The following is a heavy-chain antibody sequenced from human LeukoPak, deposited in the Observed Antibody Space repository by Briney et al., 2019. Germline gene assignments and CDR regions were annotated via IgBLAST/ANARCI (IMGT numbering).Heavy chain of an antibody. Sequence: GASVKVSCKASGYTFPSYAISWVRQAPGQGLEWMGWISSYNGNTNYAQKLQGRVTMTTDTSTSTVYMELRSLRSDDTAVYYCARDGGDYGYDYWGQGTLVTVSS. CDR3: ARDGGDYGYDY. D-gene: IGHD2-21*02. CDR2: ISSYNGNT. J-gene: IGHJ4*02. CDR1: GYTFPSYA. V-gene: IGHV1-18*01.